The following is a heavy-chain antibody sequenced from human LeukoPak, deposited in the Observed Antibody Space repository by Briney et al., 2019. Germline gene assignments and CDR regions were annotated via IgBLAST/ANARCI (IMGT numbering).Heavy chain of an antibody. CDR3: AKDTRSYGRDV. CDR1: GFTFSTYA. Sequence: GGSLRLSCEASGFTFSTYAMRWVRQAPGKGLEWVSSISSSGGSTYYADSVKGRFTISRDSSKNTLYLQMNSLRAEDTAVYYCAKDTRSYGRDVWGQGTTVTVSS. D-gene: IGHD1-26*01. V-gene: IGHV3-23*01. CDR2: ISSSGGST. J-gene: IGHJ6*02.